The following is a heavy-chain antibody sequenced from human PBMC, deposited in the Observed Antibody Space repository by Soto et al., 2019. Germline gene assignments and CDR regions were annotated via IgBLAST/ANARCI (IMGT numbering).Heavy chain of an antibody. V-gene: IGHV3-23*01. D-gene: IGHD3-10*01. CDR2: ISGSGSTT. CDR1: GFTFSSYA. J-gene: IGHJ5*02. CDR3: AREKDYYGSGSRINWFDP. Sequence: GGSLRLSCAASGFTFSSYATSWVRQAPGKGLEWVSAISGSGSTTYYADSVKGRFTISRDNAKNTLYLQMNSLRAEDTAVYYCAREKDYYGSGSRINWFDPWGQGTLVTVSS.